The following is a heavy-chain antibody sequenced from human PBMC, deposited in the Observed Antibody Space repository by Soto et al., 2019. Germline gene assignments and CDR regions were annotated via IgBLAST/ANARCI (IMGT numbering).Heavy chain of an antibody. J-gene: IGHJ4*02. CDR3: ARGQKGGYCSSTSCYALGY. CDR1: GGSFSGYY. CDR2: INHSGST. Sequence: SETLSLTCAVYGGSFSGYYWSWIRQPPGKGLEWIGEINHSGSTNYNPSLKSRVTISVDTSKNQFSLKLSSVTAADTAVYYCARGQKGGYCSSTSCYALGYWGQGTLVTVSS. D-gene: IGHD2-2*01. V-gene: IGHV4-34*01.